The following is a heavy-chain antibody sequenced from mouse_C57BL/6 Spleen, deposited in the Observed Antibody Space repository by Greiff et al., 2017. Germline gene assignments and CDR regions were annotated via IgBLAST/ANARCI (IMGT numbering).Heavy chain of an antibody. CDR2: ISSGSSTI. CDR1: GFTFCDYG. J-gene: IGHJ2*01. Sequence: EVQVVESGGGLVKPGGSLKLSCAASGFTFCDYGMHWVRQAPEKGLEWVAYISSGSSTIYYADTVKGRFTISRDNAKNTLFLQMTSLRSEDTAMYYCARGGNYLDYWGQGTTLTVSS. CDR3: ARGGNYLDY. D-gene: IGHD1-1*02. V-gene: IGHV5-17*01.